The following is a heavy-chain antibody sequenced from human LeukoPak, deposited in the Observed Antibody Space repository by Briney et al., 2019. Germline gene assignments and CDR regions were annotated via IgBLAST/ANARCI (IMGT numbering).Heavy chain of an antibody. CDR1: EDTFTGYY. CDR3: ATDHCTRTNCYEDYYHGMDV. J-gene: IGHJ6*02. CDR2: VNPNNGVT. Sequence: GASVNVSFKASEDTFTGYYIHWVRQAPGQGLEWMGWVNPNNGVTEYAQEFQGRVTMTRDTSLSTAYMELSRLRSDDTAVYYCATDHCTRTNCYEDYYHGMDVWGQGTTVTVSS. V-gene: IGHV1-2*02. D-gene: IGHD2-2*01.